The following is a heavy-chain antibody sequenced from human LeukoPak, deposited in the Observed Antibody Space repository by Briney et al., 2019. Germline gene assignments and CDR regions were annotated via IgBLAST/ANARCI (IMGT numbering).Heavy chain of an antibody. D-gene: IGHD3-10*01. J-gene: IGHJ5*02. CDR2: IYHSGST. Sequence: SETLSLTCAVSGGSISSSNWWSWVRQPPGKGLEWIGEIYHSGSTNYNPSLKSRVTISVDTSKNQFSLKLSSVTAADTAVYYCARHSGRYYGSGTNWFDPWGQGTLVTVSS. V-gene: IGHV4-4*02. CDR3: ARHSGRYYGSGTNWFDP. CDR1: GGSISSSNW.